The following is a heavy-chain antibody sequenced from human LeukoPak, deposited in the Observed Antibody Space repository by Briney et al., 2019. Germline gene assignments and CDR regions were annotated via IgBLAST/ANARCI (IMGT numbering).Heavy chain of an antibody. J-gene: IGHJ4*02. D-gene: IGHD3-10*01. CDR2: ISGSGGSS. Sequence: GGSLRLSCAASGFTFSSYSMNWVRQAPGKGLEWVSAISGSGGSSYYADSVKGRFTISRDNSKNTLYLQMNSLRAEDTAVYYCAKDRTYYYGSGSYAPNFDYWGQGTLVTVSS. CDR3: AKDRTYYYGSGSYAPNFDY. V-gene: IGHV3-23*01. CDR1: GFTFSSYS.